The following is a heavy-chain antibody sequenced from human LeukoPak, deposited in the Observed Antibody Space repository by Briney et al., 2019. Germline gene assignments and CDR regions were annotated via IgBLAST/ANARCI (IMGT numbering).Heavy chain of an antibody. V-gene: IGHV3-30*18. Sequence: GRSLRLSCAASGFTFSSYSMHWVRQAPGKGLEWVAVIWYGGSNKYYADSVKGRFTISRDNSKNTLYLQMNSLRAEDTAVYYCAKDTGGLQPWGQGTLVTVSS. D-gene: IGHD1-1*01. CDR3: AKDTGGLQP. J-gene: IGHJ4*02. CDR1: GFTFSSYS. CDR2: IWYGGSNK.